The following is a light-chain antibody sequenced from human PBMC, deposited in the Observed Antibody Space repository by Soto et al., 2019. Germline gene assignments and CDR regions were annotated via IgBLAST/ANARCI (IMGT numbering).Light chain of an antibody. J-gene: IGLJ2*01. CDR1: SSNIGAGYD. CDR3: QSYDSSLRGSV. V-gene: IGLV1-40*01. CDR2: GNS. Sequence: QSVLTQPPSVYGASRQRVTISCTGSSSNIGAGYDVHWYQQLPGTAPKHLIYGNSNRPSGVPDRFSGSKSGTSASLAITGLQAEDEADYYCQSYDSSLRGSVFGGGTKLTVL.